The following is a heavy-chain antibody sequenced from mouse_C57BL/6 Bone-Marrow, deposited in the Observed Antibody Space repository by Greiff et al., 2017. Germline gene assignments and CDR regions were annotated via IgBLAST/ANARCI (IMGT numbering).Heavy chain of an antibody. Sequence: VQLQQPGAELVKPGASVKMSCKASGYTFTSYWITWVKQRPGQGLEWIGDIYPGSGSTNYNEKFKSKATLTVDTSSSTAYVQLSSLTSEDSAVYYCASIPERDAMDYWGQETSVTVST. V-gene: IGHV1-55*01. CDR1: GYTFTSYW. CDR3: ASIPERDAMDY. J-gene: IGHJ4*01. CDR2: IYPGSGST.